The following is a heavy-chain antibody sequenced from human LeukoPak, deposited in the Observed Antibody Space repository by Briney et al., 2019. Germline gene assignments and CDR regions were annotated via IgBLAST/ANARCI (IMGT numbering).Heavy chain of an antibody. D-gene: IGHD6-19*01. CDR2: IDPFDSYT. Sequence: GESLKISCKGSGYCFTSYWISWVRQMPGKGLEWMGRIDPFDSYTNYSPSFQGHVTISADKSISTAYLQWSSLKASDTAMYYCARHTLHSSGWYKIDYWGQGTLVTVSS. CDR1: GYCFTSYW. CDR3: ARHTLHSSGWYKIDY. V-gene: IGHV5-10-1*01. J-gene: IGHJ4*02.